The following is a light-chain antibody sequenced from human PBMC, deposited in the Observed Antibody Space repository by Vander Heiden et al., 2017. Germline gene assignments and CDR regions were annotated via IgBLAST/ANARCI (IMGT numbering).Light chain of an antibody. Sequence: SYVLTQPPSVSVAPGQTAKISCGGNNIGSKNVHWYQQKPGQAPVLVIFNDRDRPSGIPERFSGSNSGSTATLTITRVEGGDEADYYCQVWDSDSDHVVFGGGTKVTVL. V-gene: IGLV3-21*02. CDR2: NDR. CDR3: QVWDSDSDHVV. J-gene: IGLJ2*01. CDR1: NIGSKN.